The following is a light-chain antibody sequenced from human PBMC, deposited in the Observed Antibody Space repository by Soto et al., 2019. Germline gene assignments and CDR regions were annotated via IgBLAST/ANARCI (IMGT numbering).Light chain of an antibody. CDR2: GAS. Sequence: EIVMTQSPATLSVSPGERATLSCRASQSVSNNLSWYQQKPGQAPRLLIYGASTRATGIPASFSGSGSGTEFTLTISSLQSEDFAAYYCQQYNNWPPFTFGPGTKVDIK. V-gene: IGKV3-15*01. CDR3: QQYNNWPPFT. CDR1: QSVSNN. J-gene: IGKJ3*01.